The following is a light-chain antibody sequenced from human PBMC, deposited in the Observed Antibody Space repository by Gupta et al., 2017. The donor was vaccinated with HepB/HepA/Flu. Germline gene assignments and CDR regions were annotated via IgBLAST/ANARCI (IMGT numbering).Light chain of an antibody. J-gene: IGLJ3*02. V-gene: IGLV3-19*01. CDR1: SLRSYY. CDR2: GKN. CDR3: NSRDSSGNHLV. Sequence: SSELTLDPAVSVASGQTVRITCQGDSLRSYYASWYQQKPGQAPVLVIYGKNNRPSGIPDRFSGSSSGNTASLTITGAQAEDEADYYCNSRDSSGNHLVFGGGTKLTVL.